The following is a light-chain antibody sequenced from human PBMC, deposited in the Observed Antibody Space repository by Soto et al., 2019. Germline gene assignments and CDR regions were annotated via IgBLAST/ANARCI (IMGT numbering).Light chain of an antibody. J-gene: IGLJ2*01. CDR1: SSDVGSYNR. V-gene: IGLV2-18*02. Sequence: QSALTQPPSVSGSPGQSVTISCTGTSSDVGSYNRVSWYQQPPGTAPKLLIYEVSNRPSGVPDRFSGSKSGNTASLTISGLQAEDAADYYCSSYTSNITFVFGGGTKLTVL. CDR3: SSYTSNITFV. CDR2: EVS.